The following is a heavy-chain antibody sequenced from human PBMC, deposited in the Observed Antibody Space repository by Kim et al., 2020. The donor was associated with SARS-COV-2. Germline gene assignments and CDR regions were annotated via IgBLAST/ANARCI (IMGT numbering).Heavy chain of an antibody. Sequence: ASVKVSCKASGYTFTSYGISWVRQAPGQGLEWMGWISAYNGNTNYAQKLQGRVTMTTDTSTSTAYMELRSLRSDDTAVYYCARDLRYCRSTSCSISVYYFDYWGQGTLVTVSS. V-gene: IGHV1-18*01. CDR1: GYTFTSYG. D-gene: IGHD2-2*01. CDR2: ISAYNGNT. CDR3: ARDLRYCRSTSCSISVYYFDY. J-gene: IGHJ4*02.